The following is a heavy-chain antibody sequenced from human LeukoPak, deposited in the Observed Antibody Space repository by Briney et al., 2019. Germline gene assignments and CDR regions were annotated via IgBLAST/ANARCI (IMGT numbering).Heavy chain of an antibody. CDR2: IRYDGTTE. V-gene: IGHV3-30*02. D-gene: IGHD6-19*01. Sequence: GGSLRLSCAASGFTFSTFGMHWVRQAPGKGLEWVAFIRYDGTTEHYADSVKGRFTISRDNSKNTLYLQMNSLRPDDTAIYHCAKRIVVAAKFDYWGQGALVTVSS. CDR1: GFTFSTFG. J-gene: IGHJ4*02. CDR3: AKRIVVAAKFDY.